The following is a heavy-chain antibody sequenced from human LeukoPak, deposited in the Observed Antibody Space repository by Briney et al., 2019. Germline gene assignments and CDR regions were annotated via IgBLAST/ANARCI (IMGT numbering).Heavy chain of an antibody. CDR1: GFTVSSNY. J-gene: IGHJ5*02. V-gene: IGHV3-66*01. D-gene: IGHD6-13*01. CDR3: ARDAAGTGDNWFDP. CDR2: IYSGGST. Sequence: GGSLRLSCAASGFTVSSNYMSWVRQAPGKGLEWVSVIYSGGSTYYADSVKGRFTISRDNSKNTLYLQMNSLRAEDTAVYYCARDAAGTGDNWFDPWGQGTLVTVSS.